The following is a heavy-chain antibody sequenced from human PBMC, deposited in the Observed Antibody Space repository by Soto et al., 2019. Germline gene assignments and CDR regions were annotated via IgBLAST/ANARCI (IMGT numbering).Heavy chain of an antibody. V-gene: IGHV1-18*01. J-gene: IGHJ5*02. CDR3: ALDQEVYLGGWCDP. D-gene: IGHD1-20*01. Sequence: VQLVQSGAEVKKPGASVKVSCKASGYTFTSYGITWVRQAPGQGLEWMGWISAYNGNTNYAQKLQGRVNVTTDTSTSTADMELRSLRSDATAVYYCALDQEVYLGGWCDPWGQGTLVTVSS. CDR1: GYTFTSYG. CDR2: ISAYNGNT.